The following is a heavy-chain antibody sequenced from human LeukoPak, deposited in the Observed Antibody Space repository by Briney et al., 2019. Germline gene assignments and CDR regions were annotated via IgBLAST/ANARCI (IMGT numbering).Heavy chain of an antibody. CDR1: GGSISSSSYY. J-gene: IGHJ4*02. V-gene: IGHV4-39*01. D-gene: IGHD2-2*01. CDR2: IYYSGST. Sequence: SETLSLTCTVSGGSISSSSYYCGWIRQPPGKGLEWIGSIYYSGSTYYNPSLKSRVTISVDTSKNQFSLKLSSVAAADTAVYYCARSIVVVPAAMGYWGQGTLVTVSS. CDR3: ARSIVVVPAAMGY.